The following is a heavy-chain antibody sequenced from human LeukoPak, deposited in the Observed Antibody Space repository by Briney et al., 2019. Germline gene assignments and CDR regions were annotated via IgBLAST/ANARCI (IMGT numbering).Heavy chain of an antibody. CDR2: IYYSGNT. Sequence: SETLSLTCTVSGGSISSGSYYWSWIRQPPGKGLEWIGYIYYSGNTYYNPSLKSRVTISLDRSKNQFSLKQSSVTAADTAVYYCARATITMAVGVPADAFDIWGQGTMVTVSS. V-gene: IGHV4-30-4*08. CDR3: ARATITMAVGVPADAFDI. CDR1: GGSISSGSYY. D-gene: IGHD3-22*01. J-gene: IGHJ3*02.